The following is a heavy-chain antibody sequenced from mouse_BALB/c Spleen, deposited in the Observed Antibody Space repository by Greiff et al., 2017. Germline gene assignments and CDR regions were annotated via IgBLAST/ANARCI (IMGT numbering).Heavy chain of an antibody. Sequence: VKLMESGAELAKPGASVKMSCKASGYTFTSYWMHWVKQRPGQGLEWIGYINPSTGYTEYNQKFKDKATLTADKSSSTAYMQLSSLTSEDSAVYYCARGGPPYYFDYWGQGTTLTVSS. CDR2: INPSTGYT. V-gene: IGHV1-7*01. CDR3: ARGGPPYYFDY. J-gene: IGHJ2*01. CDR1: GYTFTSYW.